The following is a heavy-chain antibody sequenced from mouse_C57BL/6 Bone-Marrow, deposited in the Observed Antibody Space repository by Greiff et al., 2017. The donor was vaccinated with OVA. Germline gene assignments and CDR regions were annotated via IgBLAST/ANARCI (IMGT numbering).Heavy chain of an antibody. J-gene: IGHJ2*01. CDR1: GYAFSSYW. D-gene: IGHD2-1*01. CDR2: IYPGDGDT. Sequence: VQLQQSGAELVKPGASVKISCKASGYAFSSYWMNWVKQRPGKGLEWIGQIYPGDGDTNYNGKFKGKATLTADKSSSTAYMQLSILSSEVSAVYFCAREDYGSYGYYFDYWCQGTTLTVSS. V-gene: IGHV1-80*01. CDR3: AREDYGSYGYYFDY.